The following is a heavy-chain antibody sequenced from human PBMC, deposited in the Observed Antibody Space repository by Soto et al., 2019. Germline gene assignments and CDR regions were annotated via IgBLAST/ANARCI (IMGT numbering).Heavy chain of an antibody. CDR1: GGSISSGDYY. V-gene: IGHV4-30-4*01. J-gene: IGHJ4*02. CDR3: ARWIQLWRGEVYFDY. D-gene: IGHD5-18*01. Sequence: QVQLQESGPGLVKPSQTLSLTCTVSGGSISSGDYYWSWIRQPPGKGLEWIGYIYYSGSTYYNPSLKSRVTISVDTSKNQFSLKLSSVTAADTAVYYCARWIQLWRGEVYFDYWGQGTLVTVSS. CDR2: IYYSGST.